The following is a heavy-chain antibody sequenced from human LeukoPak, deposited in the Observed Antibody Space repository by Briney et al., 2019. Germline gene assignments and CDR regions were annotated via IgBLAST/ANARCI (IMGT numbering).Heavy chain of an antibody. CDR3: ASVRARHRWFDP. CDR1: GGSFSGYY. D-gene: IGHD4-17*01. Sequence: SETLSLTCAVYGGSFSGYYWSWIRQPPGKGLEWIGEINHSGSTNYNPSLKSRVTISVDTSKNQFSLKLSSVTAADTAVYYCASVRARHRWFDPWGQGTLVTVSS. V-gene: IGHV4-34*01. CDR2: INHSGST. J-gene: IGHJ5*02.